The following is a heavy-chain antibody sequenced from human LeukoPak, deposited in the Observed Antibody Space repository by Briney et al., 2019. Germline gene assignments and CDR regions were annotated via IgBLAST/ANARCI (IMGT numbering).Heavy chain of an antibody. Sequence: TGGSLRLSCVASGFTFDDCGMSWVRQAPGKGLEWVSGITWDGGSIGYADSVRGRFTISRDNAKNSLYLQMNSLTDEDTAFYYCARDSSRGFDYWGQGTLVIVSS. CDR2: ITWDGGSI. CDR3: ARDSSRGFDY. V-gene: IGHV3-20*04. J-gene: IGHJ4*02. CDR1: GFTFDDCG. D-gene: IGHD6-13*01.